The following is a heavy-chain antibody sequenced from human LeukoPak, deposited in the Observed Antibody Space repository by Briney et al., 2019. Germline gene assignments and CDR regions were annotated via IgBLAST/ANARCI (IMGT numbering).Heavy chain of an antibody. CDR2: ISAYNGNT. CDR1: GYTVTSYG. CDR3: ARGTPDYFDTSGYYPLDY. D-gene: IGHD3-22*01. Sequence: ASVKVSCKASGYTVTSYGITWVRQAPGQGLEWMGWISAYNGNTNYAQKLQGRVTMTTDTSTSTAYMELRSLRSDDTAVYYCARGTPDYFDTSGYYPLDYWGQGTLVTVSS. J-gene: IGHJ4*02. V-gene: IGHV1-18*01.